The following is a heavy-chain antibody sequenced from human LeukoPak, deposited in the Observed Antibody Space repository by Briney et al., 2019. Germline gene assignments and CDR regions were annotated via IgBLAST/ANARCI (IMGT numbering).Heavy chain of an antibody. CDR3: ARLSIVGATLNFFDY. Sequence: GESLKISCKGSGYNFTTYWIVWVRQMPGKGLEWMGIIYPGDSDTRYSPSFQGQVTISADKSINTAYLQWSSLKASDSAIYYCARLSIVGATLNFFDYWGQGTLVTVSS. V-gene: IGHV5-51*01. J-gene: IGHJ4*02. CDR1: GYNFTTYW. CDR2: IYPGDSDT. D-gene: IGHD1-26*01.